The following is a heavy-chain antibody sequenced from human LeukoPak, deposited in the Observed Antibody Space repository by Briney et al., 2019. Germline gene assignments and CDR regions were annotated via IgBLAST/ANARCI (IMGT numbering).Heavy chain of an antibody. CDR3: ARGSGWYYY. J-gene: IGHJ4*02. V-gene: IGHV4-4*09. CDR1: GGSISSYY. D-gene: IGHD6-19*01. Sequence: SETPSLTCTVSGGSISSYYWSWIRQPPGKGLEWIGYIYTSGSTNCNPSLKSRVTISVDTSKNQFSLKLSSVTAADTAVYYCARGSGWYYYWGQGTLVTVSS. CDR2: IYTSGST.